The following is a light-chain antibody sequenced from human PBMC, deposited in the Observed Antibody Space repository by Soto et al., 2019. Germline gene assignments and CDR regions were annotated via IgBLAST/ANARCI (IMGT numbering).Light chain of an antibody. CDR2: AVS. CDR1: TSDVGNDNL. Sequence: QSALTQPASVSGSPVQSIAISCTGTTSDVGNDNLVSWYQQHPGKAPKLMIYAVSERPSGASNRFFGSKSGNTASLTISALQAEDEADYYCCSYTGSDTVVFGGGTKLTVL. V-gene: IGLV2-23*02. CDR3: CSYTGSDTVV. J-gene: IGLJ2*01.